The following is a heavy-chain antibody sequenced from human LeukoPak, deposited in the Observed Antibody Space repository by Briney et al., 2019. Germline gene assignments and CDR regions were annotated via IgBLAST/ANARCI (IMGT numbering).Heavy chain of an antibody. CDR3: APGLGTISSY. CDR2: IIPILGIA. Sequence: SVKVSCKASGGTFSSYVISWVRQAPGQGLEWMGRIIPILGIANYAQKFQGRVTITADKSTSTAYMELSSLRSEDTAVYYCAPGLGTISSYWGQGTLVTVSS. D-gene: IGHD3-16*02. J-gene: IGHJ4*02. CDR1: GGTFSSYV. V-gene: IGHV1-69*04.